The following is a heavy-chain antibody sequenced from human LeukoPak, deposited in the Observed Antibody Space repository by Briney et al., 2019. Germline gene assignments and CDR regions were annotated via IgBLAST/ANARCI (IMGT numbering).Heavy chain of an antibody. Sequence: TGGSLRLSCTASGFTFNHYAMHWVRQAPGKGLEWMADISYDGSNIVYADFVKGRFTISRDNSKLTLYRQINSLRGEDTAVYHCARGSSWYGDPRGFDHWGQGALVTVS. J-gene: IGHJ4*02. D-gene: IGHD4-17*01. CDR3: ARGSSWYGDPRGFDH. CDR1: GFTFNHYA. CDR2: ISYDGSNI. V-gene: IGHV3-30*04.